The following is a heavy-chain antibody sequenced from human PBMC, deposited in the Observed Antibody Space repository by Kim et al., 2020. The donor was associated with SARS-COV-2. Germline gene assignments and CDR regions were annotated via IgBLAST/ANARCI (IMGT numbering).Heavy chain of an antibody. Sequence: GGSLRLSCAASGFTFSSFAMTWVRQAPGKGLEWVSILSDSGGDTSYADSVKGRFTISRDNSKNTLYLQMNSLRAEDTAVYYCAKKGIPARGQLYFDLWGRGTLVTVSS. V-gene: IGHV3-23*01. J-gene: IGHJ2*01. CDR1: GFTFSSFA. CDR3: AKKGIPARGQLYFDL. D-gene: IGHD6-13*01. CDR2: LSDSGGDT.